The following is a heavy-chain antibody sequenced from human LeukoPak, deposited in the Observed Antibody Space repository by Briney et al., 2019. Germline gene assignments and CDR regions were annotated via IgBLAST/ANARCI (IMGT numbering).Heavy chain of an antibody. CDR2: IGDGGGST. D-gene: IGHD5-24*01. J-gene: IGHJ2*01. CDR1: GFTVSSYD. V-gene: IGHV3-23*01. Sequence: GGSLRLSCAASGFTVSSYDMTWVRQAPGKGLEWVSSIGDGGGSTYADSVKGRFTISRDNSKNTLYLQMNSLRAEDTAIYYCAKTIPYWYFDLWGGGTLVTVSS. CDR3: AKTIPYWYFDL.